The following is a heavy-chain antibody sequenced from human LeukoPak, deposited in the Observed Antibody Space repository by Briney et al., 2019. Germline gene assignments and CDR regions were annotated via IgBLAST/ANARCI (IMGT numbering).Heavy chain of an antibody. J-gene: IGHJ3*02. V-gene: IGHV3-30*02. CDR1: GFTFSSYG. Sequence: PGGSLRLSCAASGFTFSSYGMHWVRQAPGKGLEWVAFIRYDGSNKYYADSVKGRFTISRDNSKNTLYLQMNSLRAEDTAVYYCAEVPLRYFDWSGRNNDAFDIWGQGTMVTVSS. CDR2: IRYDGSNK. D-gene: IGHD3-9*01. CDR3: AEVPLRYFDWSGRNNDAFDI.